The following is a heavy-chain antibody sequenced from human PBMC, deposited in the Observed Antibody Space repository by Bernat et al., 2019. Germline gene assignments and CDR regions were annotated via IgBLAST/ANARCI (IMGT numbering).Heavy chain of an antibody. D-gene: IGHD4-11*01. J-gene: IGHJ4*02. V-gene: IGHV2-26*01. Sequence: QVTLKESGLVLVKPTETLTLTCTVSGFSLSNARMGVSWIRQPPGKALEWLAHIFSNDEKSYSTSLKSRLTITTDTSKSQVVLTMTNTDPVDTATYYCARRQPTVTNYFDYWGEGTQVTDSS. CDR1: GFSLSNARMG. CDR2: IFSNDEK. CDR3: ARRQPTVTNYFDY.